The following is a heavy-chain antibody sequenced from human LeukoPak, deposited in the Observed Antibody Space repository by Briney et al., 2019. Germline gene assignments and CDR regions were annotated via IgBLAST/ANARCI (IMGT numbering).Heavy chain of an antibody. Sequence: ASVKVSCKASGYTFTNYGISWVRQAPGQGLEWMGWISAYNGNTNYAQKLQGRVTMTEDTSTDTAYMELSSLRSEDTAVYYCARNLVRYSLVRGVALDYWGQGTLVTVSS. D-gene: IGHD3-10*01. CDR2: ISAYNGNT. CDR1: GYTFTNYG. V-gene: IGHV1-18*01. J-gene: IGHJ4*02. CDR3: ARNLVRYSLVRGVALDY.